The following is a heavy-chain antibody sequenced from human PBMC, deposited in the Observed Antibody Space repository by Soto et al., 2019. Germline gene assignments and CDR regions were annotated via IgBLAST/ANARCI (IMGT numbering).Heavy chain of an antibody. D-gene: IGHD3-10*01. Sequence: SVKVSCKASGGTFSSYAISWVRQAPGQGLEWMGGIIPIFGTANYAQKFQSRVTITADESTSTAYMELSSLRSEDTAVYYCASWAAGYYGSGSYSPFDYWGQ. CDR3: ASWAAGYYGSGSYSPFDY. V-gene: IGHV1-69*13. CDR2: IIPIFGTA. J-gene: IGHJ4*02. CDR1: GGTFSSYA.